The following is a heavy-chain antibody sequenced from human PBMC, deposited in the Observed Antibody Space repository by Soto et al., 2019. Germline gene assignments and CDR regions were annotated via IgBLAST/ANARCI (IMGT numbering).Heavy chain of an antibody. V-gene: IGHV3-66*01. CDR3: AAYGPNSGDGY. CDR2: IHSDHKT. D-gene: IGHD4-17*01. Sequence: EVQLVQSGGALVQPGGSLRLSCVASGFAIYRNDMIWVRQAPGKGLEWVVHIHSDHKTFYADSVKGRFTISKDNSKNTLFFEMNSLRSEDTALYYCAAYGPNSGDGYWGQGTLVTVSP. J-gene: IGHJ4*02. CDR1: GFAIYRND.